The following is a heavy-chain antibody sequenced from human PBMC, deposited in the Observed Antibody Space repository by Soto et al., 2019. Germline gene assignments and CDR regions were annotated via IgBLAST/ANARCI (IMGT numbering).Heavy chain of an antibody. CDR3: AREFTIVGGGMDV. D-gene: IGHD3-3*01. CDR1: SGPISVDGYT. V-gene: IGHV4-31*03. CDR2: TNYRGSA. Sequence: TLTRTCIVPSGPISVDGYTWSWRSNHPGKVMDCIGYTNYRGSASDTPALKSRGIISVDTSKNHLSLKLSSVTAADTAVYCCAREFTIVGGGMDVWGQGTTVT. J-gene: IGHJ6*02.